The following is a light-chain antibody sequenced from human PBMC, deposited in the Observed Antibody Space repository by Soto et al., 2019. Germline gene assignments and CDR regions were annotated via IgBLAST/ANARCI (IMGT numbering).Light chain of an antibody. Sequence: EIVLTQSPGTLSLSPGERATLSCRASQSVSSSYLAWYQQKPGQAPRLLIYGASSRATGIPDMFSGSGSGTDFTLTISRLEPEDFAVYYCQQYGSSRTFGQVTKVEIQ. CDR3: QQYGSSRT. CDR2: GAS. CDR1: QSVSSSY. V-gene: IGKV3-20*01. J-gene: IGKJ1*01.